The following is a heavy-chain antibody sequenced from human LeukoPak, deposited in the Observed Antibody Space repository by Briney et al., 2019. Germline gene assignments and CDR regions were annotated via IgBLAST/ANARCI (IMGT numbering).Heavy chain of an antibody. D-gene: IGHD3-22*01. Sequence: PSETLSLTCTVSGGSISNSGYYWGWIRQPPGKGLEWIGNIYYSGSTYYNPSLKSRVTISVDTSKNQFSLKLTSVTAADTAVYYCAKTYYYDPFDFWGQGTLVTVSS. CDR2: IYYSGST. V-gene: IGHV4-39*01. CDR3: AKTYYYDPFDF. J-gene: IGHJ4*02. CDR1: GGSISNSGYY.